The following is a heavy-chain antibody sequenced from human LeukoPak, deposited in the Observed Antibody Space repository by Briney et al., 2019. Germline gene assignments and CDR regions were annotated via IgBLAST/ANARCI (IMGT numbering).Heavy chain of an antibody. J-gene: IGHJ5*02. D-gene: IGHD4-17*01. Sequence: SETLSLTCTVSDGSISSYYWSWIRQPPGKGLEWIGHIHYSGSTNYNSSLKSRVTISVDTSKNQFFLKLSSVTAADTAVYYCARERLPGVTTVTRWFDPWGQGTLVTVSP. CDR3: ARERLPGVTTVTRWFDP. V-gene: IGHV4-59*01. CDR2: IHYSGST. CDR1: DGSISSYY.